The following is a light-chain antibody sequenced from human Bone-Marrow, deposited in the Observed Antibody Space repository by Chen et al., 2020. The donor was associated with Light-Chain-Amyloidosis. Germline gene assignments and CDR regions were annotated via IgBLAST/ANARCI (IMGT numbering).Light chain of an antibody. CDR3: QVWDRSSDRPV. CDR1: NIGSTS. CDR2: DDS. Sequence: SYVLTQPSSVSVAPGQTATIACGGNNIGSTSVHWYQKTPGQAPRLVVYDDSGRPSGIPERLSGSNSGNTATLTISRVEAGDEADYYCQVWDRSSDRPVFGGGTKLTVL. J-gene: IGLJ3*02. V-gene: IGLV3-21*02.